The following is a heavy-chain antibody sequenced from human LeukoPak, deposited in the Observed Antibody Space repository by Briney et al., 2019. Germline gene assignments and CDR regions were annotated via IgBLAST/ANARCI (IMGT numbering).Heavy chain of an antibody. J-gene: IGHJ4*02. CDR2: IYYSGST. Sequence: SETLSFTCTGSGGSISSYYWSWIRQPPGKGLKWIGYIYYSGSTNYNPSLKSRVTISVDTSKNQFSLKLSSVTAADTAVYYCARVVRSSSWDPFYFDYWGQGTLVTVSS. CDR3: ARVVRSSSWDPFYFDY. V-gene: IGHV4-59*01. D-gene: IGHD6-13*01. CDR1: GGSISSYY.